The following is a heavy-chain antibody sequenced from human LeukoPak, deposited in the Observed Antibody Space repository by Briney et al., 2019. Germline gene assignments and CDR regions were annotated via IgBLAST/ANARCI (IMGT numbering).Heavy chain of an antibody. Sequence: GGSLRLSCAASGFTFSIFAMRWVRPAPGKGLEWVSAISGSGGSTYHAASVTGRFTIYRDNSKNTLYLQMNSLRAEDTAVYYCSKTRDGYYWYWGQGTLVTVSS. CDR3: SKTRDGYYWY. CDR2: ISGSGGST. D-gene: IGHD3-22*01. CDR1: GFTFSIFA. V-gene: IGHV3-23*01. J-gene: IGHJ4*02.